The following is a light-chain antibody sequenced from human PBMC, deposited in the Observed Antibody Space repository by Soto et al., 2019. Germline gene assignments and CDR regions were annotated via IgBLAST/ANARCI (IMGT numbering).Light chain of an antibody. J-gene: IGLJ2*01. CDR1: SSDVGNYNL. CDR3: CSYAGSSTLV. CDR2: EGS. Sequence: QSALTQPASVSGSPGQSITISCTGTSSDVGNYNLVSWYQQHPGKAPKLMIYEGSKRTSGVSNRFSGSKSGNTASLTISGIQAEDEADYYCCSYAGSSTLVFGGGTKLTVL. V-gene: IGLV2-23*01.